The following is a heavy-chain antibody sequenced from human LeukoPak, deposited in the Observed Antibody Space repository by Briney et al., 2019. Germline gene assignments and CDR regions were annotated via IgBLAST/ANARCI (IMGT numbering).Heavy chain of an antibody. CDR1: GGSISSGAYS. D-gene: IGHD5-18*01. V-gene: IGHV4-30-2*01. CDR3: AREPFSRGNSYGTGAFDI. CDR2: IYHSGST. Sequence: PSQTLSLTCAVSGGSISSGAYSWSWIRQPPGKGLEWTGYIYHSGSTYYNPSLKSRVTISVDRSKNQFSLKLSSVTAADTAVYYCAREPFSRGNSYGTGAFDIWGQGTMVTVSS. J-gene: IGHJ3*02.